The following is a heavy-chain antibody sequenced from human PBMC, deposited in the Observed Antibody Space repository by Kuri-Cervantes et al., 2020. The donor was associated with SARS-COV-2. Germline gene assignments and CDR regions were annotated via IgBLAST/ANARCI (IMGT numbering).Heavy chain of an antibody. V-gene: IGHV4-59*08. Sequence: GSLRLSCTVSGGSISSYYWNWIRQSPGKGLEWIGNIYYSGITNYNPALKSRLTISVDTSKNQLSLRLNSVTAADTAVYYCARRSYYDFFTGYYIPFYMDVWGKGTTVTVSS. CDR3: ARRSYYDFFTGYYIPFYMDV. CDR1: GGSISSYY. J-gene: IGHJ6*03. D-gene: IGHD3-9*01. CDR2: IYYSGIT.